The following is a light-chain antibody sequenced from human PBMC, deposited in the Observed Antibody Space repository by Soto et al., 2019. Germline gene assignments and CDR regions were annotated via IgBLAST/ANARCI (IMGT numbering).Light chain of an antibody. Sequence: VLTQSPATLSLSPGERATLSCRASQSISEFLAWYQQKPGQAPRLLIYDASNRATGTPARFSGSGSGTDFTLTISSLEAEDFAVYYCQQYNNWPQAFGGGTKVDIK. J-gene: IGKJ4*01. CDR3: QQYNNWPQA. CDR1: QSISEF. V-gene: IGKV3-11*01. CDR2: DAS.